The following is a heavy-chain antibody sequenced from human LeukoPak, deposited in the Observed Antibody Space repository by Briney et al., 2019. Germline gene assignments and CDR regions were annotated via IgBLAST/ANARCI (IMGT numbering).Heavy chain of an antibody. D-gene: IGHD5-12*01. Sequence: SETLSLTCTVSGVSISSSNSYWGWIRQPPGKGLEWIGSIYYSGSTYYNPSLKSRVTISVDTSKNQFSLKLSSVTAADTAVYYCARDRGYSGYDWGQGTLVTVSS. CDR2: IYYSGST. CDR3: ARDRGYSGYD. V-gene: IGHV4-39*07. J-gene: IGHJ4*02. CDR1: GVSISSSNSY.